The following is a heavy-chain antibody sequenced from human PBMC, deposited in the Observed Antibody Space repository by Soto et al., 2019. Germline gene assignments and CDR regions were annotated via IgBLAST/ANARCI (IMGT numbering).Heavy chain of an antibody. CDR1: VLTYSAYG. J-gene: IGHJ4*02. Sequence: ASSVKVSCKGSVLTYSAYGIGWLRQAPGQGLEWMGRISPYHGNTNYAERLQDRVTMTTDTSTSTAYMALTSLRSEDTVVYYCVRRGISYESPRGTPDFWGQGTLVTVSS. D-gene: IGHD5-18*01. CDR3: VRRGISYESPRGTPDF. V-gene: IGHV1-18*04. CDR2: ISPYHGNT.